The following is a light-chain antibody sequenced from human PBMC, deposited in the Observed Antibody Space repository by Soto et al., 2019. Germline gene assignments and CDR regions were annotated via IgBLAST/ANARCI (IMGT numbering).Light chain of an antibody. J-gene: IGKJ2*01. CDR3: QQGHNWPLT. Sequence: EIAMTQSPATLSVSPGERATLSCRASQSISTELAWYQQIPGQPPRLLIYSASTRATGVPARFTGSGSGSGFTLTISGLQSGDFAIYYCQQGHNWPLTFGQGTRLEI. CDR1: QSISTE. V-gene: IGKV3-15*01. CDR2: SAS.